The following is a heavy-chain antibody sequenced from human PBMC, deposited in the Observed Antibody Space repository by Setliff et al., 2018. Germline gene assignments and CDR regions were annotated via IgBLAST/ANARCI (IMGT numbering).Heavy chain of an antibody. CDR2: ISAYNGNT. CDR3: ATNLNSGSLTPDAFDI. D-gene: IGHD1-26*01. V-gene: IGHV1-18*01. J-gene: IGHJ3*02. Sequence: EAAVKVSCKASGYSFTSYGISWVRQAPGQGLEWMGWISAYNGNTNYAPKLQGRVTMTTDTSTSPAYMELSSLRSEDTAVYYCATNLNSGSLTPDAFDIWAQGTMVTVSS. CDR1: GYSFTSYG.